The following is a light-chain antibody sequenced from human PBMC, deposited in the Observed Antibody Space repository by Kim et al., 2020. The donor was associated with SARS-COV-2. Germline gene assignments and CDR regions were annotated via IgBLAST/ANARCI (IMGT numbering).Light chain of an antibody. CDR3: AAWDDILNGVL. V-gene: IGLV1-44*01. Sequence: GQRVTSSGSGTSSDIGGNTVNWYQLLPGTAPKLLIYSNNQRPSGVHHRFGGSKSDTAASLAIRGLQYEEEDYYYRAAWDDILNGVLFGGGTQLTVL. J-gene: IGLJ2*01. CDR1: SSDIGGNT. CDR2: SNN.